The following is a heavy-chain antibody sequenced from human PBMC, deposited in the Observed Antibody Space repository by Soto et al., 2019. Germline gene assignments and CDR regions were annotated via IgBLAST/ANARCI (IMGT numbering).Heavy chain of an antibody. V-gene: IGHV3-30*18. CDR2: ISYDGSNK. CDR1: GFTFSNYA. D-gene: IGHD3-22*01. Sequence: QVQLVESGGGVVQPGRSLRLSCAASGFTFSNYAMHWVRQAPGKGLEWVAVISYDGSNKYYADSVKGRFTISRDNSKNTLYLQMNSLRAEDTAVYYCAKDYYELAYWGQRTMVTVSS. CDR3: AKDYYELAY. J-gene: IGHJ4*02.